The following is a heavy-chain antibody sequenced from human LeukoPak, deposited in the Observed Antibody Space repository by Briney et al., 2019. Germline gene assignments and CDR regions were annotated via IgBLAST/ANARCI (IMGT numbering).Heavy chain of an antibody. CDR2: ISAYNGNI. CDR1: GYTFTSYG. D-gene: IGHD3-3*01. Sequence: ASVKVSCKASGYTFTSYGITWVRQAPGQGLEWLGWISAYNGNIDYAQKLQGRVTLTTDTSTSTAYMEVRSLRSDDTAVYYCASMSGYYPSYYFDYWGQGTLVTVSS. V-gene: IGHV1-18*01. CDR3: ASMSGYYPSYYFDY. J-gene: IGHJ4*02.